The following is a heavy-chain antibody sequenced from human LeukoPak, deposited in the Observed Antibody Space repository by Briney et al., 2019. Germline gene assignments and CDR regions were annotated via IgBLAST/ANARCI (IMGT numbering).Heavy chain of an antibody. V-gene: IGHV3-30*18. J-gene: IGHJ4*02. CDR1: GFTFSSYG. Sequence: GRSLKLSCAATGFTFSSYGMHWVRQAPGKGLEWVAVISYDGSNKYYADSVKGRFTISRDNSKNTLYLQMNSLRAEDTAVYYCAKGSVVAAKGGGYYFDYWGQGTLVTVSS. CDR2: ISYDGSNK. CDR3: AKGSVVAAKGGGYYFDY. D-gene: IGHD2-15*01.